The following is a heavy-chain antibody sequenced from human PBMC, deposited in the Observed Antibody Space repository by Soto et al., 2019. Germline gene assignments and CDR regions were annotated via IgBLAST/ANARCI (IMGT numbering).Heavy chain of an antibody. J-gene: IGHJ4*02. CDR2: IVPIFGKP. CDR1: GDTFSDYT. Sequence: QVQLVQSGAEVTKPGSSVKVSCKASGDTFSDYTISWVRQAPGQGLEWMGGIVPIFGKPTYTQKFQGRVTITADESTTTADMERSSLRSEDTAVYYCARGKDGSDYYFDSWGQGTLVTVSS. CDR3: ARGKDGSDYYFDS. D-gene: IGHD3-22*01. V-gene: IGHV1-69*01.